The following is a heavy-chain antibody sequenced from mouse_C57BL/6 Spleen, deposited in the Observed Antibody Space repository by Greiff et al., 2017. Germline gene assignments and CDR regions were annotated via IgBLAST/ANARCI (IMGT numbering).Heavy chain of an antibody. CDR3: ARGTTVANWYFDV. CDR1: GYTFTSYW. Sequence: QVQLKQSGAELVKPGASVKLSCKASGYTFTSYWMHWVKQRPGQGLEWIGMIHPNSGSTNYNEKFKSKATLTVDKSSSTAYMQLSSLTSEDSAVYYCARGTTVANWYFDVWGTGTTVTVSS. CDR2: IHPNSGST. D-gene: IGHD1-1*01. V-gene: IGHV1-64*01. J-gene: IGHJ1*03.